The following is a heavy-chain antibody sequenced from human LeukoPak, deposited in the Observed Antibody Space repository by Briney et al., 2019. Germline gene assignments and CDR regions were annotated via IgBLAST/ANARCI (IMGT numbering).Heavy chain of an antibody. J-gene: IGHJ4*02. D-gene: IGHD3-10*02. CDR2: IKQDGSDK. V-gene: IGHV3-7*01. CDR1: GFTFSSYW. CDR3: ARDLLFGELRFGSQ. Sequence: GGSLRLSCAASGFTFSSYWMSWVRQAPGKGLEWVANIKQDGSDKYYVDSVKGRFTISRDNAKNSLYLQMNSLRAEDTAAYYCARDLLFGELRFGSQGGQGTLVTVSS.